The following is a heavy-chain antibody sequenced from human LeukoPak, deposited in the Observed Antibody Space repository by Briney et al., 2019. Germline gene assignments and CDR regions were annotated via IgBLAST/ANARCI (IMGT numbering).Heavy chain of an antibody. V-gene: IGHV3-20*04. CDR2: VTASGDDR. D-gene: IGHD3/OR15-3a*01. CDR3: ARELRFWAEVASSRGPADY. CDR1: GFSFDDFA. Sequence: GGSLRLSCATSGFSFDDFAMSWVRQAPGGGLEWVSGVTASGDDRGYVDSVKGRFTVSRDNAKNSLYLDMNSLRAEDTALYYCARELRFWAEVASSRGPADYWGQGTLVTVSS. J-gene: IGHJ4*02.